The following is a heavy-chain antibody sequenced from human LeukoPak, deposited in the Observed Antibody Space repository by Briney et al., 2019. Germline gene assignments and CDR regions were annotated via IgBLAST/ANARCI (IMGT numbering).Heavy chain of an antibody. Sequence: GGSLRLSCAASGFTVSSNYMTWVRQAPGKGLEWVAFIRYDGSNKYYADSVKGRFTISRDNSKNTLYLQMNSLRAEDTAVYYCAKSYGGNFLDAFDIWGQGTMVTVSS. CDR3: AKSYGGNFLDAFDI. V-gene: IGHV3-30*02. J-gene: IGHJ3*02. CDR1: GFTVSSNY. CDR2: IRYDGSNK. D-gene: IGHD4-23*01.